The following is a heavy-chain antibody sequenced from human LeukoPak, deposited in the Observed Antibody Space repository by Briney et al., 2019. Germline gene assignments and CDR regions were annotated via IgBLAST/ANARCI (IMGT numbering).Heavy chain of an antibody. J-gene: IGHJ3*02. CDR3: ARDPRLCGDYVLSLAFDI. Sequence: ASVKVSCKASGYTFTSYYMHWVRQAPGQGLEWMGIINPSGGSTSYAQKFQGRVTMTRDTSTSTVYMELSSLRSEDTAVYYCARDPRLCGDYVLSLAFDIWGQGTMVTVSS. CDR2: INPSGGST. D-gene: IGHD4-17*01. CDR1: GYTFTSYY. V-gene: IGHV1-46*01.